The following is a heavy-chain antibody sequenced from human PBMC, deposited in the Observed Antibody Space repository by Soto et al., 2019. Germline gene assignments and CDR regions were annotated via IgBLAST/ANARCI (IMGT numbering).Heavy chain of an antibody. J-gene: IGHJ4*02. CDR1: GGSISSSSYY. V-gene: IGHV4-39*01. CDR2: IYYSGST. D-gene: IGHD3-3*01. Sequence: ETLSLTCTVSGGSISSSSYYWGWIRQPPGKGLEWIGSIYYSGSTYYNPSLKSRVTISVDTSKNQFSLKLSSVTAADTAVYYCARPQEGDFWSGYYFWGQGTLVTVSS. CDR3: ARPQEGDFWSGYYF.